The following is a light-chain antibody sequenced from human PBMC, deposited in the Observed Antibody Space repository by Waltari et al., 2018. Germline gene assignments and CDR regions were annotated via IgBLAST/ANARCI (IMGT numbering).Light chain of an antibody. J-gene: IGKJ1*01. CDR1: QSVLYNSNDKNY. CDR3: QQYYRSLT. V-gene: IGKV4-1*01. CDR2: WAS. Sequence: DIVMTQSPDSLAVCLGERATIPCKSSQSVLYNSNDKNYLAWYQQKPGQPPKLLIYWASTRESGVPDRFSGSGSATDFTLTISSLQAEDVAVYYCQQYYRSLTFGQGTKVEIK.